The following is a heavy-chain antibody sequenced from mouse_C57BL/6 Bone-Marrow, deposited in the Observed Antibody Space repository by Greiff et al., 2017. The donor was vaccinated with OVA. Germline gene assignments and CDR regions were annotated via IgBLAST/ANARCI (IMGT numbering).Heavy chain of an antibody. D-gene: IGHD1-1*01. V-gene: IGHV1-18*01. CDR2: INPNNGGT. CDR1: GYTFTDYH. CDR3: ARSDYYGSSWYFDV. Sequence: EVKLMESGPELVKPGASVKIPCKASGYTFTDYHMDWVKQSHGKSLEWIGDINPNNGGTIYNQKFKGKATLTVDKSSSTAYMELRSLTSEDTAVYYCARSDYYGSSWYFDVWGTGTTVTVSS. J-gene: IGHJ1*03.